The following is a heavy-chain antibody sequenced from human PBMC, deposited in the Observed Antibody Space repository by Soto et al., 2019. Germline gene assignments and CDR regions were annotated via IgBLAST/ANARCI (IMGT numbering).Heavy chain of an antibody. CDR3: ARDLLSSSWFPGYVMAV. CDR1: GFTFSSYG. V-gene: IGHV3-33*01. J-gene: IGHJ6*02. CDR2: IWYDGSNR. Sequence: PGGSLRLSCAASGFTFSSYGMHWVRQAPGKGLEWVAVIWYDGSNRYYADSVKGRFTISRDNSKNTLYLQMNSLRAEDTAVYYCARDLLSSSWFPGYVMAVWGQGTTVTVSS. D-gene: IGHD6-13*01.